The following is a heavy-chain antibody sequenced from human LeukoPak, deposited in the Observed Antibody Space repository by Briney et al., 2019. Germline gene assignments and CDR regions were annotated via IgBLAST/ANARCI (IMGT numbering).Heavy chain of an antibody. Sequence: SVKVSCKASGGTFSSYAISWVRQAPGQGLEWMERIIPILGIANYAQKFQGRVTITADKSTSTAYMELSSLRSEDTAVYYCARESVDYGDYDVAYWGQGTLVTVSS. V-gene: IGHV1-69*04. CDR3: ARESVDYGDYDVAY. J-gene: IGHJ4*02. CDR1: GGTFSSYA. CDR2: IIPILGIA. D-gene: IGHD4-17*01.